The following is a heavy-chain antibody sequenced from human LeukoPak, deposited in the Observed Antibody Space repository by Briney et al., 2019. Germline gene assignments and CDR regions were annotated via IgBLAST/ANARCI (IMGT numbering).Heavy chain of an antibody. CDR2: IWYDGSNK. D-gene: IGHD3-10*01. Sequence: PGGSLRLSCAASGFTFSSYGMHWVRQAPGKGLEWVAVIWYDGSNKYYADSVKGRFTISRDNSKNTLYLQMNSLRAEDTAVYYCARDHRPYFSGSYYIPEYYFDYWGQGTLVTVSS. V-gene: IGHV3-33*01. CDR3: ARDHRPYFSGSYYIPEYYFDY. J-gene: IGHJ4*02. CDR1: GFTFSSYG.